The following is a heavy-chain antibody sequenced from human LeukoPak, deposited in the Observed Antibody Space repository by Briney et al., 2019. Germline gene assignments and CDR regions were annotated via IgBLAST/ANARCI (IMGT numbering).Heavy chain of an antibody. J-gene: IGHJ3*02. V-gene: IGHV1-18*01. Sequence: ASVKASCKTSGGTFSTHAISWVRQAPGQGLEWMGWISAYNGNTNYAQKLQGRVTMTTDTSTSTAYMELRSLRSDDTAVYYCARDPPGYCSGGSCYSDAFDIWGQGTMVTVSS. CDR2: ISAYNGNT. D-gene: IGHD2-15*01. CDR3: ARDPPGYCSGGSCYSDAFDI. CDR1: GGTFSTHA.